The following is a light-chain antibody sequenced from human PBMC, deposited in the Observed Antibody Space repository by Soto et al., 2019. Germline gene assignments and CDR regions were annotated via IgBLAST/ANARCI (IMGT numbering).Light chain of an antibody. Sequence: DIQMTQSPSTLSASVGDRVTITCRASQSISSWLAWYQQKPGKAPKLLIYKASSLESGVPSRFSGSGSGTEFTLTISSLQPDDFATYYCQQSNNYPWTFGQGTRVEIK. CDR1: QSISSW. V-gene: IGKV1-5*03. J-gene: IGKJ1*01. CDR2: KAS. CDR3: QQSNNYPWT.